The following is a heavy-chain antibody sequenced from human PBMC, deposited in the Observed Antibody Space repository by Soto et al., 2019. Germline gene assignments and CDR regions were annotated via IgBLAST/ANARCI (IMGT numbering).Heavy chain of an antibody. V-gene: IGHV4-30-2*01. CDR1: GGSISSGGYS. CDR3: ATTYYYDSSGYDY. Sequence: PSETLSLTCTVSGGSISSGGYSWSWIRQPPGKGLEWIGYIYHSGSTYYNLSLKSRVTISVDTSKNQFSLKLSSVTAADTAVYYCATTYYYDSSGYDYWGQGTLVTVSS. J-gene: IGHJ4*02. CDR2: IYHSGST. D-gene: IGHD3-22*01.